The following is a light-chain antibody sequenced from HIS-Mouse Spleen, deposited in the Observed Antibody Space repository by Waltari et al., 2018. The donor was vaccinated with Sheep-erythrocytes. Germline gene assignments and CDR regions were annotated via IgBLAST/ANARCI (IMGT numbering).Light chain of an antibody. Sequence: QSALTQPRSVSGSPGQSVTISCTGTSSDVGGYTSGSWYQQHPGKAPNRMIYDVSKRPSGVPDRFSGSKSGNTASLTISGLQAEDEADYYCCSYAGSYTYVFGTGTKVTVL. CDR3: CSYAGSYTYV. CDR2: DVS. J-gene: IGLJ1*01. V-gene: IGLV2-11*01. CDR1: SSDVGGYTS.